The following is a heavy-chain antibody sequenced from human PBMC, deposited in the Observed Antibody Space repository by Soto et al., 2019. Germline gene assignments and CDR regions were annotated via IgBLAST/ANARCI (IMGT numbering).Heavy chain of an antibody. J-gene: IGHJ4*02. CDR2: IYYSGST. D-gene: IGHD6-13*01. V-gene: IGHV4-31*03. Sequence: QVQLQESGPGLVKPSQTLSLTCTVSGGSISSGGYYWSWIRQHPGKGLEWIGYIYYSGSTYYNPSLTSRVTIAVDTSKTQFSLKLSSVTAADTAVYYCARGHSSSWYEEYYFDYWGQGTLVTVSS. CDR3: ARGHSSSWYEEYYFDY. CDR1: GGSISSGGYY.